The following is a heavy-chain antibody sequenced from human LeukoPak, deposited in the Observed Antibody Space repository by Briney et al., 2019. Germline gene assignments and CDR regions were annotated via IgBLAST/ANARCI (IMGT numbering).Heavy chain of an antibody. Sequence: SETLSLTRTVSGGSISYFYWSWIRQPPGKGLEWIGYIYYNGSTNYNPSLMSRVTISVDTSRNQFSLRLSSVTAADTAVYYCARHGMYSGSESYYDPFDYWGRGTLVTVSS. J-gene: IGHJ4*02. CDR2: IYYNGST. CDR3: ARHGMYSGSESYYDPFDY. CDR1: GGSISYFY. D-gene: IGHD3-10*01. V-gene: IGHV4-59*08.